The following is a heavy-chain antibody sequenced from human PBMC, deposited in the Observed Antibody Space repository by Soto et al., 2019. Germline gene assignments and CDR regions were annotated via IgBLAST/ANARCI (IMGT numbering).Heavy chain of an antibody. D-gene: IGHD6-13*01. CDR2: IHYNGTK. CDR3: ARRIQKAGLFDY. V-gene: IGHV4-30-4*02. J-gene: IGHJ4*01. Sequence: PSETLSLTCTVSGGSINSGGYSWSWILQHPGKRLEWIGYIHYNGTKYYKPYLQTRLNISRDTPQNQFSLKLNSVTAADTAVYYCARRIQKAGLFDYWGHGTLVTVSS. CDR1: GGSINSGGYS.